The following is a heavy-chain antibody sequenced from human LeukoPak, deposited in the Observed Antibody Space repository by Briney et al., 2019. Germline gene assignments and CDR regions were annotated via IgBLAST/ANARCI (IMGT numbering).Heavy chain of an antibody. V-gene: IGHV1-18*01. CDR2: INAYNGNT. CDR3: ARGEKPSAS. CDR1: GYTFTYYV. Sequence: ASVKVSCKTSGYTFTYYVISWVRQAPGQGLEWMGWINAYNGNTNDAQKFQGRVTMTTDTSTSTAYMELRRLRSDDTAVYYCARGEKPSASWGQGTLVSVSS. J-gene: IGHJ5*02. D-gene: IGHD1-26*01.